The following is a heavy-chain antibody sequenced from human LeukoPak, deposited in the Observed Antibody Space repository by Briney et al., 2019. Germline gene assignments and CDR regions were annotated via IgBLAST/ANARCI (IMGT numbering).Heavy chain of an antibody. CDR2: IIPIFGTA. CDR3: ARLVVPAPYYYYYYMDV. V-gene: IGHV1-69*01. CDR1: GGTFSSYA. J-gene: IGHJ6*03. D-gene: IGHD2-2*01. Sequence: ASVKASCKASGGTFSSYAISWVRQAPGQGLEWMGGIIPIFGTANYAQKLQGRVTITADESTSTAYMELSSLRSEDTAVYYCARLVVPAPYYYYYYMDVWGKGTTVTVSS.